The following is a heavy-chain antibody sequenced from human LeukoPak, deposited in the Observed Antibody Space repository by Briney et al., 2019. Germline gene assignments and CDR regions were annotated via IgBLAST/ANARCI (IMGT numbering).Heavy chain of an antibody. CDR1: GSSVTGYY. Sequence: SETLSLTCTVSGSSVTGYYWTWIRQPPGKGLEWIGYIYYSGDTNYNPSLKSRVTISVDTSKNQFSLKLSSVTAADTALYYCARGLPGYSGGDDAFDIWGQGTVVIVS. CDR2: IYYSGDT. D-gene: IGHD6-19*01. CDR3: ARGLPGYSGGDDAFDI. J-gene: IGHJ3*02. V-gene: IGHV4-59*02.